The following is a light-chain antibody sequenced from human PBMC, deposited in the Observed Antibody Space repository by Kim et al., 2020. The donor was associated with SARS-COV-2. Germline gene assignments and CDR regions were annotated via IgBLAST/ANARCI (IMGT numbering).Light chain of an antibody. CDR3: QQYDSWPHT. J-gene: IGKJ2*01. Sequence: IVMTQSPATLSLSPGERATLSCRASQSVSNNLAWYQQKPGRAPRLLIYGASTRATDIPARFTGSGSGTEFTLTISSLQSEDFAVYHCQQYDSWPHTFGQGTKLEI. CDR1: QSVSNN. CDR2: GAS. V-gene: IGKV3-15*01.